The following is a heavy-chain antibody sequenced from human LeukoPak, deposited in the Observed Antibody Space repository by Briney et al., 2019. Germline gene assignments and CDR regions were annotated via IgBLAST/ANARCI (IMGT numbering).Heavy chain of an antibody. J-gene: IGHJ3*02. Sequence: GGSLRLSCAASGFTFSSYSVNWVRQAPGKGLEWVSSISSSSSYIYYADSVKGRFTISRDNAKNSLYLQMNSLRAEDTAVYYCARDKFVSAFDIWGQGTMVTVSS. CDR2: ISSSSSYI. CDR1: GFTFSSYS. D-gene: IGHD2-21*01. V-gene: IGHV3-21*01. CDR3: ARDKFVSAFDI.